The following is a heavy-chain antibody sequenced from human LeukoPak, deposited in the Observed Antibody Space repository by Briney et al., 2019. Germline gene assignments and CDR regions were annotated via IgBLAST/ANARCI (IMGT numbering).Heavy chain of an antibody. D-gene: IGHD3-10*01. CDR1: GFTFSSYS. V-gene: IGHV3-21*01. CDR3: AREGGSGSPYYYYGMDV. Sequence: PGGSLRLSCAASGFTFSSYSVNWVRQAPGKGLEWVSSISSSSSYIYYADSVKGRFTISRDNAKNSLYLQMNSLRAEDTAVYYCAREGGSGSPYYYYGMDVWGQGTTVTVSS. J-gene: IGHJ6*02. CDR2: ISSSSSYI.